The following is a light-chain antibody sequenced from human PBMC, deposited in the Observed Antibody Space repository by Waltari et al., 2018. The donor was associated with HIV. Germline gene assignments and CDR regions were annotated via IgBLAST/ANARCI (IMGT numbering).Light chain of an antibody. V-gene: IGLV8-61*01. CDR2: NPS. J-gene: IGLJ2*01. Sequence: TEVIQGPSVSASHGGPVTVTSSLPPASFHPPYSHRWYHQTPGQPPRTLIYNPSSRSSGVPDRVSGSILGNKAALTITGAQADDDGDYYCVLSLAGGLKAFGGGTRLTVL. CDR3: VLSLAGGLKA. CDR1: PASFHPPYS.